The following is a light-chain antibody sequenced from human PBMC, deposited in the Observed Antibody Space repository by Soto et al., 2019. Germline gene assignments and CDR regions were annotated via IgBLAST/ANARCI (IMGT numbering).Light chain of an antibody. J-gene: IGKJ4*01. Sequence: IVMTQSPDSLAVSLGERATINCKSSQSVLYSSNNKNYLAWYQQKPGQPPKLLIYWASTRESGVPDRFSGSGSATDFTLTISSLQVEDVAVYYCHQYYTLPLTFGGGTKVDIK. V-gene: IGKV4-1*01. CDR2: WAS. CDR3: HQYYTLPLT. CDR1: QSVLYSSNNKNY.